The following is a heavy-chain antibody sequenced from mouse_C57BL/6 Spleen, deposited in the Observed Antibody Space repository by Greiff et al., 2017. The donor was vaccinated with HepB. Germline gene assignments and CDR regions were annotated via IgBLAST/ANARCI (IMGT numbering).Heavy chain of an antibody. Sequence: QVQLQQPGAELVKPGASVKMSCKASGYTFTSYWITWVKQRPGQGLEWIGDIYPGSGSTNYNEKFKSKATMTVDTSSSTAYMQLSSLTSEDSAVYYCARSGCYYRCAYWGQGTLVTVSA. V-gene: IGHV1-55*01. D-gene: IGHD2-3*01. CDR2: IYPGSGST. CDR1: GYTFTSYW. J-gene: IGHJ3*01. CDR3: ARSGCYYRCAY.